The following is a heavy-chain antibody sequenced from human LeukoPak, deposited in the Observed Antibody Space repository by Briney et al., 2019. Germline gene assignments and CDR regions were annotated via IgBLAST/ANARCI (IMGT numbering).Heavy chain of an antibody. Sequence: PSETLSLTCTVSGYSISSGYYWGWIRQPSGKGLEWIGSIYHSGSTYYNPSLESRVTISVDTSKDQYSLTLSSVTAADTAVYYCAKSNGYGLVDIWGQGTVVTVSS. CDR3: AKSNGYGLVDI. CDR2: IYHSGST. D-gene: IGHD3-10*01. J-gene: IGHJ3*02. V-gene: IGHV4-38-2*02. CDR1: GYSISSGYY.